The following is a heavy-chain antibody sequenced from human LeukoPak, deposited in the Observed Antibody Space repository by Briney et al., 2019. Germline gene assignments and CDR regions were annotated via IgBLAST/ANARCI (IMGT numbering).Heavy chain of an antibody. CDR1: GYTFTSYG. D-gene: IGHD3-10*01. CDR3: ARAGSITMVRGVIKGGFDY. Sequence: GASVKVSCKASGYTFTSYGISWVRPAPGQGLAWMGWISAYNGNTNYAQKLQGRVTMTTDTSTSTAYMELRSLRSDDTAVYYCARAGSITMVRGVIKGGFDYWGQGTLVTVSS. J-gene: IGHJ4*02. CDR2: ISAYNGNT. V-gene: IGHV1-18*01.